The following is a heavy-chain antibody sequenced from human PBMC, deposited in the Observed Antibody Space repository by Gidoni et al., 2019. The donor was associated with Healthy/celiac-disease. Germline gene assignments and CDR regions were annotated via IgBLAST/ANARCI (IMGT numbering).Heavy chain of an antibody. Sequence: QVQLVQAGDEVKKPGASGKVSCKAYGYTLTSYAMHWVRPAPGQRLEWMGWINAGNGNTKYSQKFQGRVTITRDTSASTAYMELSSMRSEDTAVYYCARDTSSGWYGYWGQGNLVTVSS. CDR3: ARDTSSGWYGY. CDR2: INAGNGNT. CDR1: GYTLTSYA. D-gene: IGHD6-19*01. J-gene: IGHJ4*02. V-gene: IGHV1-3*01.